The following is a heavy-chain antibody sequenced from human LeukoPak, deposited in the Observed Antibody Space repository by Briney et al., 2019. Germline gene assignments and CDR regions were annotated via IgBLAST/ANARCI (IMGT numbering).Heavy chain of an antibody. J-gene: IGHJ5*02. Sequence: GGSLRLSCGASGFIFSNYGMHWVRQAPGRGLEWAAFIRYDGSEKYYADSVEGRFTISRDNSKNTLYLQMNSLRPEDTAVYYCARGPYYDSSGYYYGWFDPWGQGTLVTVSS. V-gene: IGHV3-30*02. CDR3: ARGPYYDSSGYYYGWFDP. CDR1: GFIFSNYG. D-gene: IGHD3-22*01. CDR2: IRYDGSEK.